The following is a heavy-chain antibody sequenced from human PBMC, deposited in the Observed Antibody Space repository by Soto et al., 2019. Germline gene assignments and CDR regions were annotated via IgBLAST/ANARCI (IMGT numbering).Heavy chain of an antibody. CDR1: GGSISSGGYY. CDR2: IYYSGST. D-gene: IGHD2-15*01. J-gene: IGHJ5*02. CDR3: ARGKKAATRGWFDP. V-gene: IGHV4-31*03. Sequence: QVQLQESGPGLVKPSQTLSLTCTVSGGSISSGGYYWSWIRQHPGKGLEWIGYIYYSGSTYYNPSLSSRVTISVDTSKNQFSLKLSSVTAADTAVYYCARGKKAATRGWFDPWGQGTLVTVSS.